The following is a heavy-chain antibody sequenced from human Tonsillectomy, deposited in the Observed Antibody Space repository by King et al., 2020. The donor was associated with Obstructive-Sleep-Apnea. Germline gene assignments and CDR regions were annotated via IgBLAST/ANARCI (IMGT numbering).Heavy chain of an antibody. CDR1: GFSFSVSA. V-gene: IGHV3-73*01. CDR2: IRSNPNSYAT. J-gene: IGHJ6*02. CDR3: TRRSEAAASGMDV. Sequence: VQLVESGGGLVQPGGSLKLSCAASGFSFSVSAIHWVRQASGKGLEWVGRIRSNPNSYATLYAASVKGRFTISRDESKKTGYLQMNSLKTEDTAVYYCTRRSEAAASGMDVWGQGTTVTVSS. D-gene: IGHD6-13*01.